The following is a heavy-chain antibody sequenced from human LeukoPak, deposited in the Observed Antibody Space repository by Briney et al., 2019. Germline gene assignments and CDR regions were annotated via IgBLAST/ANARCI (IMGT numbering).Heavy chain of an antibody. CDR2: VSSSGSDT. J-gene: IGHJ4*02. CDR3: ARRVLGAVGYFDY. D-gene: IGHD4-23*01. Sequence: GGSLRLSCAASGFIFTTYAMGWVRQLPGKGLGWVSSVSSSGSDTYYTSSVKGRFTISRDNSKNTLYLQVNSLRVEDTAVYYCARRVLGAVGYFDYWGQGALVTVSS. CDR1: GFIFTTYA. V-gene: IGHV3-23*05.